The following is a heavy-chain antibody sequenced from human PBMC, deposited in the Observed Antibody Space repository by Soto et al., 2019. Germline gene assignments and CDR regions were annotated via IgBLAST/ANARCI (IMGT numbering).Heavy chain of an antibody. CDR1: GGSISSGDYY. Sequence: PSETLSLTCTVSGGSISSGDYYWSWIRQPPGKGLEWIGYIFYSGSTYYNPSLKSRVTISVDTSKNQFSLKLSSVTAADTAVYYCARDLRKLTSGNYYYGMDVWGQGPTVTVSS. V-gene: IGHV4-30-4*01. CDR2: IFYSGST. D-gene: IGHD3-10*01. J-gene: IGHJ6*02. CDR3: ARDLRKLTSGNYYYGMDV.